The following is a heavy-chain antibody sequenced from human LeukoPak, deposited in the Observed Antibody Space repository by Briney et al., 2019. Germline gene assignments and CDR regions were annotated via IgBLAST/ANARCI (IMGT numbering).Heavy chain of an antibody. D-gene: IGHD6-19*01. Sequence: ASVKVPCKASGYTFTSYAMHWVRQAPGQRLEWMGWINAGNGNTKYSQKFQGRVTITRDTSASTAYMELSSLRSEDTAVYYCARDLMGIAVAGYWGQGTLVTVSS. CDR3: ARDLMGIAVAGY. CDR2: INAGNGNT. CDR1: GYTFTSYA. V-gene: IGHV1-3*01. J-gene: IGHJ4*02.